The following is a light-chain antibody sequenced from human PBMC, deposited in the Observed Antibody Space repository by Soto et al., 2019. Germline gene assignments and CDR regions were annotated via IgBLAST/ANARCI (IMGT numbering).Light chain of an antibody. V-gene: IGKV1-5*01. CDR2: DAS. CDR1: QSISSW. Sequence: DIQMTQSPSTLSASVGDRVTITCRASQSISSWLAWYQQKPGKAPKLLIYDASSLESGVPSRFSGSGSGTEFTITISSLQPDDFATYYCQQYNSYSPWTFGQGTKVEIQ. J-gene: IGKJ1*01. CDR3: QQYNSYSPWT.